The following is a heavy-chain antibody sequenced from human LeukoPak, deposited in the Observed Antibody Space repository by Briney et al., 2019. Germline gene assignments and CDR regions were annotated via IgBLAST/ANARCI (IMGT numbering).Heavy chain of an antibody. Sequence: GGSLRLSCAASGFTFSHYAMHWVRHAPGKGLEWVAVTSYDGSNKHYADSVQGRFTMSRDSSKNTLYLQMNSLSAGDTAVYYCAKDFGSYDSSGYPWGDYFDSWGKGTLVTVSS. J-gene: IGHJ4*02. V-gene: IGHV3-30*18. CDR3: AKDFGSYDSSGYPWGDYFDS. CDR2: TSYDGSNK. CDR1: GFTFSHYA. D-gene: IGHD3-22*01.